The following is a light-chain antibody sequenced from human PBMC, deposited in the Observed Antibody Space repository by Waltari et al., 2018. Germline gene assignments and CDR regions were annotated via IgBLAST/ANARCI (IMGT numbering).Light chain of an antibody. CDR3: QKYDYLPAT. V-gene: IGKV3-20*01. CDR2: HAS. CDR1: QSVGKY. J-gene: IGKJ1*01. Sequence: EVVLTQSPGTLSLSPGERATLSCRASQSVGKYLAWYQQKPGQAPRLLIYHASTRAPGIPDRFSGRGSGTDFSLTISRLEPEDFAVYYCQKYDYLPATFGQGTKVEI.